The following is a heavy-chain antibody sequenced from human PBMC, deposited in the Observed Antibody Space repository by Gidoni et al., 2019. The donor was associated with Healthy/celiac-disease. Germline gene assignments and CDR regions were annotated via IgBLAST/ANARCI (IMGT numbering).Heavy chain of an antibody. J-gene: IGHJ6*02. CDR1: GFTFSDYY. Sequence: QVQLVESGGGLVKPGGSLRLSCAASGFTFSDYYMSWIRQAPGKGLAWVSYISRSSSYTNHADSVKGRFTISRDNAKNSLYLQMNSLRAEDTAVYYCARSSRGGNEIGVWGQGTTVTVSS. D-gene: IGHD3-16*01. V-gene: IGHV3-11*05. CDR3: ARSSRGGNEIGV. CDR2: ISRSSSYT.